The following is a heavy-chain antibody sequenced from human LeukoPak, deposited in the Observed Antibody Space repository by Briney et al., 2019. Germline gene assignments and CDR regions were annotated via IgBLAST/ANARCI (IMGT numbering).Heavy chain of an antibody. Sequence: VKVTCKASGGTFSSYAISWVRQAPGQGLEWMGGIIPIFGTANYAQKFQGRVTITADESTSTAYMELSSLRSEDTAVYYCARDSSGYLPPIDWGQGTLVTVSS. CDR1: GGTFSSYA. CDR2: IIPIFGTA. D-gene: IGHD3-22*01. V-gene: IGHV1-69*13. CDR3: ARDSSGYLPPID. J-gene: IGHJ4*02.